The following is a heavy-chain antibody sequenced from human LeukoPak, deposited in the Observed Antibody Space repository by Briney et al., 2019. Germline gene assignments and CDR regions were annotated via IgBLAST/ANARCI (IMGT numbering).Heavy chain of an antibody. Sequence: GESLKISCKGSGYSFTSYWIGWVRQLPGKGLEWMGIIYPGDSDTRYSPSFQGQVTISADKSISTAYLQWSSLKASDTAMYYCARQSRDSHGYEDFDYWGQGTLVTVSS. D-gene: IGHD5-18*01. CDR2: IYPGDSDT. CDR3: ARQSRDSHGYEDFDY. V-gene: IGHV5-51*01. J-gene: IGHJ4*02. CDR1: GYSFTSYW.